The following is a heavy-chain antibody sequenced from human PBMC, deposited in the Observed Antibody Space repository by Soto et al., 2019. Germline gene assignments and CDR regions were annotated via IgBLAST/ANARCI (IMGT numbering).Heavy chain of an antibody. CDR3: AKGGGGLLWFGELSDAFDI. D-gene: IGHD3-10*01. V-gene: IGHV3-30*18. CDR2: ISYDGSNK. CDR1: GFTFSSYG. Sequence: QVQLVESGGGVVQPGRSLRLSCAASGFTFSSYGMHWVRQAPGKGLEWVAVISYDGSNKYYADSVKGRFTISRNNSKNTLYLQMNGLRGEDTAVYYCAKGGGGLLWFGELSDAFDIWGQGTMVTVSS. J-gene: IGHJ3*02.